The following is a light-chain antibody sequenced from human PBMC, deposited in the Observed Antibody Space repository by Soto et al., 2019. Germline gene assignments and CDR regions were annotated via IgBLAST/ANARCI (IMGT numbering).Light chain of an antibody. CDR1: QSIGSNY. J-gene: IGKJ1*01. CDR3: QQYATSPRT. Sequence: EIVLTQSPGTLSLSPGEGATLSCKASQSIGSNYLAWFQQKPGQAPRLLINDASNRATGIPDRFSGSRSGTDFSLTVSRLELEDFAVYYCQQYATSPRTFGQGTKVEIK. V-gene: IGKV3-20*01. CDR2: DAS.